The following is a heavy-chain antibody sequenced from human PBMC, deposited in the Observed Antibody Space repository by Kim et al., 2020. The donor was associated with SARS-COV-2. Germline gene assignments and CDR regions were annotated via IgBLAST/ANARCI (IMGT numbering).Heavy chain of an antibody. Sequence: RFTISRDDSKNTLYLQMNSLKTEDTAVYYCTTDRVPPHYDYVWGSYRSDYWGQGTLVTVSS. J-gene: IGHJ4*02. V-gene: IGHV3-15*01. CDR3: TTDRVPPHYDYVWGSYRSDY. D-gene: IGHD3-16*02.